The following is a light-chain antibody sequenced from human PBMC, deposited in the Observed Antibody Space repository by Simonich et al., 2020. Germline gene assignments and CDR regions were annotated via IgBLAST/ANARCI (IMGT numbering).Light chain of an antibody. Sequence: DIVMTQSPDSLAVSLGERATINCKSSQSVLYSSNNKNYLDWYQQKPGQPPKLLIYWASTRESGVPDRFSGSGSGTDFTLTISSQQAEDVAVYYCQQYYSTPMYTFGQGTKLEIK. V-gene: IGKV4-1*01. J-gene: IGKJ2*01. CDR1: QSVLYSSNNKNY. CDR2: WAS. CDR3: QQYYSTPMYT.